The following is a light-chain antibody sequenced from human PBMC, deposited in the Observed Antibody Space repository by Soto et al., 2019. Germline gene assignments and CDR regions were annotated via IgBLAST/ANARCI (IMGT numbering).Light chain of an antibody. V-gene: IGLV2-8*01. CDR3: TSYVGSNIWV. J-gene: IGLJ3*02. CDR2: EVT. Sequence: QSALTQPPSASGSPGQSVPISCTGTSSDVGTYKYVSWYQQYPGKAPKLMIYEVTKWPSGVPDRFSGSKSGNTASLTVSGLQAEDEADYYCTSYVGSNIWVFGGGTKLTVL. CDR1: SSDVGTYKY.